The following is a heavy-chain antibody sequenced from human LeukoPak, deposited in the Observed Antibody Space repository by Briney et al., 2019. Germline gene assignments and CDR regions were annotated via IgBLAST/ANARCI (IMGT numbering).Heavy chain of an antibody. CDR2: INHSGST. Sequence: PSGTLSLTCAVYGGSFSGYYWSWIRQPPGKGLEWIGEINHSGSTNYNPSLKSRVTISVDTSKNQFSRKLSSVTAADTAVYYCARGGGIAARGRGRRYFDYWGQGTLVTVSS. D-gene: IGHD6-6*01. CDR3: ARGGGIAARGRGRRYFDY. CDR1: GGSFSGYY. J-gene: IGHJ4*02. V-gene: IGHV4-34*01.